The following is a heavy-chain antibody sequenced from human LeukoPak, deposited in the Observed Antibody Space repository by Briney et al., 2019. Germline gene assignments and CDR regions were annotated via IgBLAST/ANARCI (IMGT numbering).Heavy chain of an antibody. CDR2: IYTDGST. Sequence: PGGSLRLSCAASGFTFSSYSMNWVRQAPGKGLEWVSVIYTDGSTYYADSVKGRFTISRDNSKNTLYLQMNSLRAEDTAVYYCARTPGIAVAGMGYFDYWGQGTLVTVSS. D-gene: IGHD6-19*01. CDR3: ARTPGIAVAGMGYFDY. J-gene: IGHJ4*02. CDR1: GFTFSSYS. V-gene: IGHV3-53*01.